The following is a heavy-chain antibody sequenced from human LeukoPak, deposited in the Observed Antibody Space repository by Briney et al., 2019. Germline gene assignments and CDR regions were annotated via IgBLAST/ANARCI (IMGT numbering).Heavy chain of an antibody. V-gene: IGHV1-8*02. CDR1: GYTFIDYY. CDR2: MNPNSGNT. D-gene: IGHD2-15*01. CDR3: AGRYCSGGSCYWDY. J-gene: IGHJ4*02. Sequence: ASVKVSCKASGYTFIDYYIHWVRQATGQGLEWMGWMNPNSGNTGYAQKFQGRVTMTRNTSISTAYMELSSLRSEDTAVYYCAGRYCSGGSCYWDYWGQGTLVTVSS.